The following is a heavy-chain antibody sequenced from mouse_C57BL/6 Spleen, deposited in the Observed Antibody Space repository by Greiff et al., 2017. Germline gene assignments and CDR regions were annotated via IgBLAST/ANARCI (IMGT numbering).Heavy chain of an antibody. V-gene: IGHV1-9*01. CDR1: GYTFTGYW. CDR3: ASGGITTVGATADY. Sequence: VQLQQSGAELMKPGASVKLSCKATGYTFTGYWIEWVKQRPGHGLEWIGEILPGSGSTNYNEKFKGKATFTADTSSNTAYMQLSRLTTEDSAIYYAASGGITTVGATADYWGQGTTLTVSS. D-gene: IGHD1-1*01. J-gene: IGHJ2*01. CDR2: ILPGSGST.